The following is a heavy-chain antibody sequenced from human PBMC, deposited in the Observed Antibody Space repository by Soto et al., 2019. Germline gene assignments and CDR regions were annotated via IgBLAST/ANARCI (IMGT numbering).Heavy chain of an antibody. CDR3: ARDPGAAAGYYYYYYGMDV. J-gene: IGHJ6*02. CDR1: GFTVSSNY. Sequence: GGSLRLSCAASGFTVSSNYMSWVRQAPGKGLEWVSAIYSGGSTYYADSVKGRFTISRDNSKNTLYLQMNSLRAEDTAVYYCARDPGAAAGYYYYYYGMDVWGQGTTVTVSS. D-gene: IGHD6-13*01. V-gene: IGHV3-53*01. CDR2: IYSGGST.